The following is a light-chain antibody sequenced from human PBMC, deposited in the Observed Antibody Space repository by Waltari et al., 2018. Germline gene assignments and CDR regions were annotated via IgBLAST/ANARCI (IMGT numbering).Light chain of an antibody. CDR2: DVP. J-gene: IGLJ2*01. V-gene: IGLV2-11*01. CDR3: CSYAGSYTHVV. Sequence: QSALTQPRSVSGSPGQSVTIYCTGTSIDVGGYDYLTWYQHHPVNAPKLMICDVPKLPSGLPDRFSGSKSGNTASLNISGLQAEDEADYYCCSYAGSYTHVVFGRGTKLTVL. CDR1: SIDVGGYDY.